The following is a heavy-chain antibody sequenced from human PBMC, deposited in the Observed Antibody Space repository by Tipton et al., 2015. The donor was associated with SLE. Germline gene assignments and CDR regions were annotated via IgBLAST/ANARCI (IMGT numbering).Heavy chain of an antibody. J-gene: IGHJ4*02. CDR1: GLTFDNAW. CDR2: IKSKTDGGTT. CDR3: TTDLASFAYYDFWSGYSGY. V-gene: IGHV3-15*01. D-gene: IGHD3-3*01. Sequence: SLRLSCEVSGLTFDNAWMSWVRQAPGKGLEWVGRIKSKTDGGTTDYAAPVKGRFTLSRDDSTNTLYLQMSSLKAEDTAVYYCTTDLASFAYYDFWSGYSGYWGQGSLVIVSS.